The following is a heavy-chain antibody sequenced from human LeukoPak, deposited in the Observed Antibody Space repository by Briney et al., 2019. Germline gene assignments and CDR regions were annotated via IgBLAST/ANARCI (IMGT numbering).Heavy chain of an antibody. V-gene: IGHV4-39*07. D-gene: IGHD5-18*01. J-gene: IGHJ4*02. CDR3: AREDTPMVTPFDY. CDR1: GGSVSSSSYY. CDR2: IYYSGSTYYKSSLDYNGST. Sequence: SETLSLTCTVSGGSVSSSSYYWGWIRQPPGKGLEWIGSIYYSGSTYYKSSLDYNGSTYYNPSLKSRVTISVDTSKNQFSLKLSSVTAADTAVYYCAREDTPMVTPFDYWGQGTLVTVSS.